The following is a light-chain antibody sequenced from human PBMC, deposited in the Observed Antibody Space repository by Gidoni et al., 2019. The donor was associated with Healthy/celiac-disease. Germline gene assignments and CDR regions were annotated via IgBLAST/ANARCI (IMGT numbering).Light chain of an antibody. J-gene: IGKJ1*01. CDR3: QQYGSYPWT. CDR2: GAS. CDR1: QSVSSSY. Sequence: EIVFTQSPGTLSLSPGERATLSCRASQSVSSSYLAWYQQKPGQAPRLLIYGASSRATGIPDRFSGSGSGTDFTLTISRLEPEDFAVYYCQQYGSYPWTFGQGTKVEIK. V-gene: IGKV3-20*01.